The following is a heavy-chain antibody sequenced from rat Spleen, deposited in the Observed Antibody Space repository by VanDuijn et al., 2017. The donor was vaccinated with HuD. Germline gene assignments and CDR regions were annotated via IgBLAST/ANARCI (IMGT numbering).Heavy chain of an antibody. D-gene: IGHD1-2*01. J-gene: IGHJ2*01. Sequence: EVQLQESGPGLVRPSQSLSLKCSVTGFSFTPDYWGWVRKFPGNKLEWMGYINSAGTTNYNPSLKSRISITRDTSKNQFFLQVNSVTTEDTATYYCASLYSSYSLYYFDYWGQGVMVTVSS. CDR2: INSAGTT. CDR1: GFSFTPDY. V-gene: IGHV3-3*01. CDR3: ASLYSSYSLYYFDY.